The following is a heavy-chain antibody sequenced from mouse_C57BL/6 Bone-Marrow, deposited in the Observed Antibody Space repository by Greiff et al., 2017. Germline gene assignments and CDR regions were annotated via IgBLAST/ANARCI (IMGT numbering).Heavy chain of an antibody. V-gene: IGHV1-66*01. CDR2: IYPGSGNT. CDR1: GYSFTSYY. CDR3: ASDGNQYYFDY. D-gene: IGHD2-1*01. Sequence: QVQLKESGPELVKPGASVKLSCKASGYSFTSYYIHWVKQRPGQGLEWIGWIYPGSGNTKYNEKFKGKATLTADTSSSTTSMQLSSLTSEDSAIYYCASDGNQYYFDYWGQGTTLTVSS. J-gene: IGHJ2*01.